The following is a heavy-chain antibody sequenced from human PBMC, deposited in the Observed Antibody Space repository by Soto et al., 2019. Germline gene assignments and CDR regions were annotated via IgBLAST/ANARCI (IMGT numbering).Heavy chain of an antibody. Sequence: EVQLAESGGGLAQPGGSLRLSCAASGFTLSGYAMDWVRQAPGKGLEYVSGISSNGVGTYYANSVQGRFTISRDNSKNTVYLQMGSLRPEDMAVYYCARRARPDFYYMDVWSKGTTVTVSS. CDR3: ARRARPDFYYMDV. CDR2: ISSNGVGT. J-gene: IGHJ6*03. V-gene: IGHV3-64*01. CDR1: GFTLSGYA. D-gene: IGHD6-6*01.